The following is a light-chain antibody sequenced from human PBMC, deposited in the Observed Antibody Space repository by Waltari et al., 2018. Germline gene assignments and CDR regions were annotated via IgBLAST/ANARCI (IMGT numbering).Light chain of an antibody. CDR2: DVS. CDR1: SNDVGAYNY. J-gene: IGLJ2*01. CDR3: YSYAGTYTRL. Sequence: QSALTQPRSVSGSPGQSVTISCTGTSNDVGAYNYVSWYQQHPGKAPKVIISDVSKRSSGGTARFSASKSGNTASLTISGLQSDDEADYYCYSYAGTYTRLFGGGTRLTVL. V-gene: IGLV2-11*01.